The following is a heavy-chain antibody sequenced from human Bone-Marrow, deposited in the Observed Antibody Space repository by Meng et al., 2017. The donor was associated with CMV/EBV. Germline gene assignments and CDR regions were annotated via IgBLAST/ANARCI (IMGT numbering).Heavy chain of an antibody. CDR2: IRYDGSNK. CDR3: AKDGEYQLLLHYDFWSGTLDV. J-gene: IGHJ6*02. CDR1: GSTFSGYG. V-gene: IGHV3-30*02. D-gene: IGHD3-3*01. Sequence: GGSLGLPLAASGSTFSGYGMHWVRQAPGKGLEWVAFIRYDGSNKYYADSVKGRFTISRDNSKNTLYLQMNSLRAEDTAVYYCAKDGEYQLLLHYDFWSGTLDVWGQGTTVTVSS.